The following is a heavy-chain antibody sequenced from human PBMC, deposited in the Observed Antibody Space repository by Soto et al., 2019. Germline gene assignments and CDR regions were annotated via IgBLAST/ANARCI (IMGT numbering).Heavy chain of an antibody. CDR1: GGSISSYY. CDR3: ARSYSNYVFDWFDP. D-gene: IGHD6-13*01. CDR2: IYYSGST. J-gene: IGHJ5*02. V-gene: IGHV4-59*01. Sequence: SETLSLTCTVSGGSISSYYWNWIRQPPGKGLEWIGYIYYSGSTNYNPSLKSRVTISVDTSKNQFSLKLSSVTAADTAVYYCARSYSNYVFDWFDPWGQGTLVTVSS.